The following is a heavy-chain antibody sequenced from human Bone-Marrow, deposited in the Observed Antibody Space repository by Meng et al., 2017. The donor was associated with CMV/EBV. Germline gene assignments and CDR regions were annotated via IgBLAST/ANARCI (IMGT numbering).Heavy chain of an antibody. CDR1: GGSISSGGYY. CDR3: ARLCSGGSCYMGGY. CDR2: INHSGST. V-gene: IGHV4-34*01. D-gene: IGHD2-15*01. J-gene: IGHJ4*02. Sequence: SGGSISSGGYYWSWIRQPPGKGLEWIGEINHSGSTNYNPSLKSRVTISVDTSKNQFSLKLSSVTAADTPVYYCARLCSGGSCYMGGYWGQGTLVTVSS.